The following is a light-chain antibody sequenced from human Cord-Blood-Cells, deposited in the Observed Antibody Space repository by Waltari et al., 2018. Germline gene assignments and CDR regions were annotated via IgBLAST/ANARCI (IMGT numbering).Light chain of an antibody. Sequence: QSALTPPASVSGSPGQSITLSCTGTSSDVGGYNYVPWYQQHPGKAPKLSIYDVSNRPSGVSNRFSGSKSGNTASLTISGLQAEDEAEYYCSSYTSSSTRVFGGGTKLTVL. V-gene: IGLV2-14*01. CDR3: SSYTSSSTRV. CDR1: SSDVGGYNY. CDR2: DVS. J-gene: IGLJ3*02.